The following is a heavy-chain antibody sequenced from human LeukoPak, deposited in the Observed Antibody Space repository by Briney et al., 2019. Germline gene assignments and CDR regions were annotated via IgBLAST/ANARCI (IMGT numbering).Heavy chain of an antibody. CDR3: ANGQLWSPSH. Sequence: AGGSLRLSCAASGFTFSSHAMSWVRQAPGKGLEWVSAISGGGDLTYYADSLKGRFTSSRDNSKNTLYLQMNSLSAEDTAVYYCANGQLWSPSHWGQGTLVTVSS. D-gene: IGHD5-18*01. CDR2: ISGGGDLT. CDR1: GFTFSSHA. V-gene: IGHV3-23*01. J-gene: IGHJ4*02.